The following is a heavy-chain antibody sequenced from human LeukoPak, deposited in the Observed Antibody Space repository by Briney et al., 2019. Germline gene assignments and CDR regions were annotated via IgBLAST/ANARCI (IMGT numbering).Heavy chain of an antibody. J-gene: IGHJ4*02. CDR3: ARSTAGRPAVRN. Sequence: PSETLSLTCTVSGGSISSYYWSWIRQPPGKGLEWIGEINHSGSTNYNPSLKSRVTISVDTSKNQFSLKLSSVTAADTAVYYCARSTAGRPAVRNWGQGTLVTVSS. D-gene: IGHD6-19*01. CDR1: GGSISSYY. CDR2: INHSGST. V-gene: IGHV4-34*01.